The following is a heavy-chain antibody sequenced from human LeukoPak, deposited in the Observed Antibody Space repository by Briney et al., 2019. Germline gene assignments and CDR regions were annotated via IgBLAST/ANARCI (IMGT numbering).Heavy chain of an antibody. CDR2: ISAYNGNT. CDR3: ARVRSPPIVVVPAAIIDY. J-gene: IGHJ4*02. V-gene: IGHV1-18*01. Sequence: VASVKVSCXASGYTFTSYGISWVRQAPGQGLEWMGWISAYNGNTNYAQKLQGRVTMTTDTSTSTAYMELRSLRSDDTAVYYCARVRSPPIVVVPAAIIDYWGPGTLVTVSS. CDR1: GYTFTSYG. D-gene: IGHD2-2*01.